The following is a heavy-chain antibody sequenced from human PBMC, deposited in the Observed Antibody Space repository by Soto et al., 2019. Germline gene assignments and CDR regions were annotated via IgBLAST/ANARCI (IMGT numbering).Heavy chain of an antibody. V-gene: IGHV4-34*01. Sequence: PSETLSLTCAVYGGSFSGYYWRWIRQPPGKGLEWIGEINHSGSTNYNPSLKSRVTISVDTSKNQFSLKLSSVTAADTAVYYCARGRIAARLHKLDYWGQGTLVTVSS. CDR2: INHSGST. J-gene: IGHJ4*02. D-gene: IGHD6-6*01. CDR3: ARGRIAARLHKLDY. CDR1: GGSFSGYY.